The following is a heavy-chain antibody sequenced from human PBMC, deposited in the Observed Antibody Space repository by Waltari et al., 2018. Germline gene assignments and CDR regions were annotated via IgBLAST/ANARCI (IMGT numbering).Heavy chain of an antibody. Sequence: EVQLVESGGGLVQPGGSLSLSCAASGITVGNNYMSWVRQAPGKGLELISLIYSSVITYYADSVKGRFTISRDNSKNTLYLQMNSLRSEDTAVYFCARDPPGVAAAGPVRGWGQGTLVTVSS. CDR1: GITVGNNY. V-gene: IGHV3-66*02. D-gene: IGHD6-25*01. CDR3: ARDPPGVAAAGPVRG. J-gene: IGHJ4*02. CDR2: IYSSVIT.